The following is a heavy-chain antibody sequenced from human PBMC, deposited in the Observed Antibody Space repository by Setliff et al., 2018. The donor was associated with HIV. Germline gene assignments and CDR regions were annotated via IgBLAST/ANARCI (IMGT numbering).Heavy chain of an antibody. D-gene: IGHD1-26*01. J-gene: IGHJ4*02. CDR3: ARVGTGATEYFDY. CDR2: IIPIFGSP. CDR1: GGTFSSYA. V-gene: IGHV1-69*13. Sequence: ASVKVSCKASGGTFSSYAISWVRQAPGQGLEWMGGIIPIFGSPNYAQKFQGRVTITADESTSTAYMELSSLRSEDTAVYYCARVGTGATEYFDYWGQGTLVTVSS.